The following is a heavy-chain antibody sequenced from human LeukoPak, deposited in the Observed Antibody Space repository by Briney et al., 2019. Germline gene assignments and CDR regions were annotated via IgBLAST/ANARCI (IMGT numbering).Heavy chain of an antibody. J-gene: IGHJ4*02. CDR3: ARATEYYGSGSYYNH. CDR1: GGTFTSYA. V-gene: IGHV1-69*13. CDR2: TIPIFGTA. Sequence: SVKVSCKASGGTFTSYAISWLRQAPGQGLEWMGGTIPIFGTANYGQKFQGRVTITADESTSTAYMELSSLRSEDTAVYYCARATEYYGSGSYYNHWGQGTLVTVSS. D-gene: IGHD3-10*01.